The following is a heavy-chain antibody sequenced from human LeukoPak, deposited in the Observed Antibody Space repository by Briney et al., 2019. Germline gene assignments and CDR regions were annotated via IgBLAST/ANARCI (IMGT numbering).Heavy chain of an antibody. Sequence: GGSLRLSCAASGFTFSSYEMNWVRQAPGKGLEWVAYISTRSSTIYYADSLQGRFTISRDDAKKSLYLKMNSLGDEDTAVYYCARPRSGYYLDGYDVWGQGTMVTVSS. V-gene: IGHV3-48*02. D-gene: IGHD3-3*01. CDR1: GFTFSSYE. CDR3: ARPRSGYYLDGYDV. CDR2: ISTRSSTI. J-gene: IGHJ3*01.